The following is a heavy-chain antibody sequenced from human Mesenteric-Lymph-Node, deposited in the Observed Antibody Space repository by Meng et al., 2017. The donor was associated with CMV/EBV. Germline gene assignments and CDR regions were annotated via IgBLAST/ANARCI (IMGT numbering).Heavy chain of an antibody. V-gene: IGHV3-23*01. D-gene: IGHD3-3*01. CDR1: GFTFSSYA. J-gene: IGHJ5*02. CDR3: AKDFSTIFGVVIGAPAFDP. Sequence: GESLKISCAASGFTFSSYAMSWVRQAPGKGLEWVSAISGSGGSTYYADSVKGRFTISRDNSKNTLYLQMNSLRAEDTAVYYCAKDFSTIFGVVIGAPAFDPWGQGTLVTVSS. CDR2: ISGSGGST.